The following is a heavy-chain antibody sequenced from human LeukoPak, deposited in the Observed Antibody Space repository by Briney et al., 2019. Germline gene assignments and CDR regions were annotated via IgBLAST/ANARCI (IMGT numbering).Heavy chain of an antibody. CDR1: GYTFTHYY. CDR2: IGPNSGGT. Sequence: ASVTVSFKSSGYTFTHYYMHWVRQAPGPGLEWMGWIGPNSGGTNYAQKLQGRVTMTRDTSISTAYMELSRLISDDTAVYYCARSNIAVRRGDNWFDPWGQGTLVTVSS. J-gene: IGHJ5*02. CDR3: ARSNIAVRRGDNWFDP. V-gene: IGHV1-2*02. D-gene: IGHD6-6*01.